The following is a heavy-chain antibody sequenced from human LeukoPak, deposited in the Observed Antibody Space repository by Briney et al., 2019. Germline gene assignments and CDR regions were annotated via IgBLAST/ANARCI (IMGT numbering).Heavy chain of an antibody. V-gene: IGHV1-46*01. CDR1: GYTFTSYY. D-gene: IGHD4-17*01. J-gene: IGHJ6*02. CDR3: ARDAPYGEPGGGYYYGMDV. Sequence: ASVKVSCKASGYTFTSYYMHWVRQAPGQGLEWMGIINPNGGSTSYAQKFQGRVTMTRDTSTSTVYIELSSLRSEDTAVYYCARDAPYGEPGGGYYYGMDVWGQGTAVTVSS. CDR2: INPNGGST.